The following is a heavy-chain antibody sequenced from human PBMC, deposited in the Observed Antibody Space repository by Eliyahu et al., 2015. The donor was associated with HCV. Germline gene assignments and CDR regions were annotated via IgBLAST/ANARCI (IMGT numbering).Heavy chain of an antibody. V-gene: IGHV4-39*01. CDR3: ARLEWLLPFDY. J-gene: IGHJ4*02. CDR2: IYYSGST. Sequence: QLQLQESGPGLVKPSETLSLTCTVSGGSISSSSYYWGWIRQPPGKGLEWIGSIYYSGSTYYNPSLKSRVTISVDTSKNQFSLKLSSVTAADTAVYYCARLEWLLPFDYWGQGTLVTVSS. CDR1: GGSISSSSYY. D-gene: IGHD3-22*01.